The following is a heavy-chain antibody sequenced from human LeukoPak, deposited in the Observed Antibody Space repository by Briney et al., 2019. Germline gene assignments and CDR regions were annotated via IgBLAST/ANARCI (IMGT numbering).Heavy chain of an antibody. Sequence: SETLSLTCTVSGGSISSYYWSWIRQPAGKGLEWIRRIYTSGSTNYNPSLKSRVTMSVDTSKNQFSLKLSSVTAADTAVYYCARVHGSGSYRYYYYYMDVWGKGTTVTVSS. J-gene: IGHJ6*03. CDR1: GGSISSYY. V-gene: IGHV4-4*07. CDR2: IYTSGST. CDR3: ARVHGSGSYRYYYYYMDV. D-gene: IGHD3-10*01.